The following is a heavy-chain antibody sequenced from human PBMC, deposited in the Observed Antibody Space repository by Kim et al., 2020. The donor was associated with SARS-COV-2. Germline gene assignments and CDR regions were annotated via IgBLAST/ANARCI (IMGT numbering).Heavy chain of an antibody. CDR3: GSGSYSRFDY. Sequence: GGSLRLSCAGSGFTFSDHQMDWVRQAPGKGLEWVGRIRNKANSYTTEYAASVKGRFTISRDESKNSLYLQINSLQTEDTAVYFCGSGSYSRFDYWGQGTLVTVSS. CDR2: IRNKANSYTT. V-gene: IGHV3-72*01. CDR1: GFTFSDHQ. J-gene: IGHJ4*02. D-gene: IGHD1-26*01.